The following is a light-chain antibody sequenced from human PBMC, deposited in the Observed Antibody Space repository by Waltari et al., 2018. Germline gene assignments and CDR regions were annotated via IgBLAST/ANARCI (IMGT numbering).Light chain of an antibody. V-gene: IGKV1-33*01. J-gene: IGKJ5*01. Sequence: DIQVTQSPSSLSASVGDRVTITCQESQDISNYLKWYQQKPGKAPNLLIYDTSHLQTGVPSRFRGTGGGTDFTFTISSLQPEDIATYYCQQYENFPVTFGQGTRLEIK. CDR1: QDISNY. CDR2: DTS. CDR3: QQYENFPVT.